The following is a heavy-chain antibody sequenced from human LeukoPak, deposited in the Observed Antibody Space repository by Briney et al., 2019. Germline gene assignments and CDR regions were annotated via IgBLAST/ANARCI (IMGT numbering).Heavy chain of an antibody. D-gene: IGHD6-13*01. Sequence: SETLSLTCTVSGGSISSRSYYWGWIRQPPGKGLEWIGIIYYSGSTYYNPSLKSRVTISVDTSKNQFSLKLSSVTAADTAVYYCARPHRAGWFDPWGQGTLVTVSS. V-gene: IGHV4-39*01. CDR2: IYYSGST. CDR3: ARPHRAGWFDP. J-gene: IGHJ5*02. CDR1: GGSISSRSYY.